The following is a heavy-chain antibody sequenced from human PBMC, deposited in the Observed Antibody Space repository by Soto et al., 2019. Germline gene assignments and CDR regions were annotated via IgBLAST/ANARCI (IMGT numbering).Heavy chain of an antibody. Sequence: PSETLSLTCTVSGGSISSSSYYWGWIRQPPGKGLEWIGSIYYSGSIYYNPSLKSRVTISVDTSKNQFSLKLSSVTAADTAVYYCACIFSGGYGYGFYYYGMDVWGQGTTVTVSS. CDR3: ACIFSGGYGYGFYYYGMDV. J-gene: IGHJ6*02. D-gene: IGHD5-18*01. CDR1: GGSISSSSYY. CDR2: IYYSGSI. V-gene: IGHV4-39*01.